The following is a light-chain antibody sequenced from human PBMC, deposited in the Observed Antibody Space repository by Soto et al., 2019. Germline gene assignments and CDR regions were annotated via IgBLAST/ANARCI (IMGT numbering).Light chain of an antibody. CDR3: QQYNNWPRT. Sequence: IVFTQSPAPPSFGPGGRAHPPFRASQSLSKSLVWYQQKPGQAPRLLIYGASTRATGIPARFSGSGSGTEFTLTINSLQSEDFAVYYCQQYNNWPRTFGQRTKVDIK. J-gene: IGKJ1*01. CDR2: GAS. V-gene: IGKV3-15*01. CDR1: QSLSKS.